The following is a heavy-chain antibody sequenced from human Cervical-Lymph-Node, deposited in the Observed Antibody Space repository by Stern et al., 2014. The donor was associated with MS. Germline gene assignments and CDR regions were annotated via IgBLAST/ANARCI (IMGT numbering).Heavy chain of an antibody. D-gene: IGHD6-13*01. V-gene: IGHV4-31*03. Sequence: QVQLQESGPGVAKPSQTLSLTCTVSGGSISTDGYYWTWIRQHPGKGLEWIGYSYYSGSTYYTPSLKSRVTMSLDTSKNQFSLNLSSVTAADTAIYYCARDDRGSSWYRFDFWGQGTLVTVSS. CDR3: ARDDRGSSWYRFDF. J-gene: IGHJ4*02. CDR1: GGSISTDGYY. CDR2: SYYSGST.